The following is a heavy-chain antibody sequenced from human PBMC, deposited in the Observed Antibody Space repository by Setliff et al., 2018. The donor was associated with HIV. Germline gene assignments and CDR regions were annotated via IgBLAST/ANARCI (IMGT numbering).Heavy chain of an antibody. CDR3: ARGARLVGRAVVLYYFDH. J-gene: IGHJ4*02. CDR2: MNPISGNT. D-gene: IGHD1-26*01. Sequence: ASVKVSCKTSGYTFTTSDINWVRQAPGQGFEWMGWMNPISGNTGYAQRFQGRVTMTRAASMDTAYMELTSLRSEDTALYYCARGARLVGRAVVLYYFDHWGQGTLVTVSS. CDR1: GYTFTTSD. V-gene: IGHV1-8*02.